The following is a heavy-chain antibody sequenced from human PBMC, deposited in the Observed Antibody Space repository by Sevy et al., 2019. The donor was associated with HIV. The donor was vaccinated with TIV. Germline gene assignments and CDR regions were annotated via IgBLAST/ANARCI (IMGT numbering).Heavy chain of an antibody. D-gene: IGHD3-10*01. CDR1: GFTFNTYS. CDR3: GRCPGRYSIDY. CDR2: IGTAAGVT. Sequence: GGSLRLSCAASGFTFNTYSLIWVRQTPGKGLEWLSFIGTAAGVTYYADSVKGRFTISRDNAKNSLYLQMNSLRDEDTAVYYCGRCPGRYSIDYWGQGTLVTVSS. J-gene: IGHJ4*02. V-gene: IGHV3-48*02.